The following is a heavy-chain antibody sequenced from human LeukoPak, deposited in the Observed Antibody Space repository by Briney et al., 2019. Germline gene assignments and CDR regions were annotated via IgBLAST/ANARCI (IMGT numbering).Heavy chain of an antibody. D-gene: IGHD3-22*01. CDR3: AREGDSSGYYIGNGFDI. CDR1: GFTISSNY. CDR2: IYFRGST. V-gene: IGHV3-53*01. Sequence: PGGSLTLTCASSGFTISSNYLSWVRQPPGKGLEWVGVIYFRGSTYYPDSVKGRFTISRDKSKNKLSLQMNRLRAEDTAVYYCAREGDSSGYYIGNGFDIWGQGTMVTVSS. J-gene: IGHJ3*02.